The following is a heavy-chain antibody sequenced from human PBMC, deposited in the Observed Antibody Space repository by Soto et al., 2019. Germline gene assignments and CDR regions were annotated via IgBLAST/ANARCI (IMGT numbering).Heavy chain of an antibody. CDR3: ARDSPYYDFWSGYSGLIDY. Sequence: QVQLVESGGGVVQPGRSLRLSCAASGFTFSSYAMHWVRQAPGKGLERGAVISYDGSNKYYADSVKGRFTISRDNSKNTLYLQMNSLRAEDTAVYYCARDSPYYDFWSGYSGLIDYWGQGTLVTVSS. J-gene: IGHJ4*02. CDR1: GFTFSSYA. D-gene: IGHD3-3*01. CDR2: ISYDGSNK. V-gene: IGHV3-30-3*01.